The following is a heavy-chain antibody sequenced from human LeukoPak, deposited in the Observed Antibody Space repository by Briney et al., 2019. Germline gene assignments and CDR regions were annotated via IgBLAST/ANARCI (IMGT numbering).Heavy chain of an antibody. CDR3: AKGGSYYYDSSGYYQGYFDY. V-gene: IGHV3-9*01. CDR2: ISWNSGRI. Sequence: GGSLRLSCAASGFTFDDYAMHWVRQAPGKGLEWVSGISWNSGRIGYADSVKGRFTISRDNAKNSLYLQMNSPRAEDTALYYCAKGGSYYYDSSGYYQGYFDYWGQGTLVTVSS. CDR1: GFTFDDYA. D-gene: IGHD3-22*01. J-gene: IGHJ4*02.